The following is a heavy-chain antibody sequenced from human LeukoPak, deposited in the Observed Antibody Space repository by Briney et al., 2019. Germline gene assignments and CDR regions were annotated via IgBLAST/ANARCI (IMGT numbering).Heavy chain of an antibody. CDR3: AAPGLMEQQLVRA. J-gene: IGHJ5*02. Sequence: GGSLRLSCAASGFTFSSYSMNWVRQAPGKGLEWVSSISSSSDYIYYADSVEGRFTISRDNAKNSLYLQMNSLRAEDTAVYYCAAPGLMEQQLVRAWGQGTLVTVSS. CDR2: ISSSSDYI. V-gene: IGHV3-21*01. D-gene: IGHD6-13*01. CDR1: GFTFSSYS.